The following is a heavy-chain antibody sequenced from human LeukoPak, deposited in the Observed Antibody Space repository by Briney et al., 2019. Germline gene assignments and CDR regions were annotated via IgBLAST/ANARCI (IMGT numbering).Heavy chain of an antibody. CDR3: AKTTVGYSSGRYPGWPADC. J-gene: IGHJ4*02. CDR2: IGDSGGTT. CDR1: GFSFSTYV. Sequence: PGGSLRLSCVASGFSFSTYVGGWVRQAPGKGLQWVSVIGDSGGTTHYADSVKGRFTISRDNSKNTVYLQMNSLTADDTAVYYCAKTTVGYSSGRYPGWPADCWGQGTLVTVSS. D-gene: IGHD6-19*01. V-gene: IGHV3-23*01.